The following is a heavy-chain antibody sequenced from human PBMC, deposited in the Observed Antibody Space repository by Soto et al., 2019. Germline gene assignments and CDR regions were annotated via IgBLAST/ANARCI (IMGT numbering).Heavy chain of an antibody. Sequence: QVQLVQSGAEVKKPGASVKVSCKASGYTFTGYYMHWVRRAPGQGLEWMGWINPNSGGTNYAQKFQGWVTMTRDTSISTAYMELSRLRSDDTAVYYCAMTGYDILTGYPRPWFDPWGQGTLVTVSS. CDR1: GYTFTGYY. V-gene: IGHV1-2*04. D-gene: IGHD3-9*01. CDR2: INPNSGGT. CDR3: AMTGYDILTGYPRPWFDP. J-gene: IGHJ5*02.